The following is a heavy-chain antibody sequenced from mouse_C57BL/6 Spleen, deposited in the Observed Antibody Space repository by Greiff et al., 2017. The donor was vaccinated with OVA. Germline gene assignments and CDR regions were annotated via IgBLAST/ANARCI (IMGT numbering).Heavy chain of an antibody. D-gene: IGHD2-2*01. Sequence: VQLQQSGPELVKPGASVKIPCKASGYTFTDYNMDWVKQSHGKSLEWIGDINPNNGGTIYNQKFKGKATLTVDKSSSTAYMELRSLTSEDTAVYYCARDKHGYDGGYAMDYWGQGTSVTVSS. J-gene: IGHJ4*01. CDR1: GYTFTDYN. CDR3: ARDKHGYDGGYAMDY. V-gene: IGHV1-18*01. CDR2: INPNNGGT.